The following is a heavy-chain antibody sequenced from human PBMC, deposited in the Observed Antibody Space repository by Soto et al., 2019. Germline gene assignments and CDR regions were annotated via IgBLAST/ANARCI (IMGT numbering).Heavy chain of an antibody. J-gene: IGHJ4*02. Sequence: HVLLVQSGPEVRKPGASVNVSCMASGDSFSKFGINWVRQAPGQGLEWMGWISGYSGQTNYAQKFQGSVTMTRDTPTTTAYMELRTLRSDDTAVYFCASDHSGPDWGQGTLVTVSS. CDR3: ASDHSGPD. CDR1: GDSFSKFG. V-gene: IGHV1-18*01. CDR2: ISGYSGQT. D-gene: IGHD6-25*01.